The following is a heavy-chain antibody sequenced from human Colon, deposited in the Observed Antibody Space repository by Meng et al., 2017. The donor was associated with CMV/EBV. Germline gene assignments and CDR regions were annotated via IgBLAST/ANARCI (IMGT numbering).Heavy chain of an antibody. CDR1: GFTFDKYV. V-gene: IGHV3-23*01. CDR2: ISGSGSSR. CDR3: TRGQAIIYV. Sequence: GGSLRLSCVASGFTFDKYVMTWVRQAPGKGLEWVSGISGSGSSRYYADSVKGRHTISRDNSKNTLYLQMNSLSAEDTAVYYCTRGQAIIYVWGQGTEVTVSS. D-gene: IGHD3-9*01. J-gene: IGHJ4*02.